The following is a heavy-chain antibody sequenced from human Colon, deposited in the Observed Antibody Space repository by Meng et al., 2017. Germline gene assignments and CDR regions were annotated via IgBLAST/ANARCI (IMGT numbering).Heavy chain of an antibody. V-gene: IGHV4-34*01. J-gene: IGHJ5*02. CDR1: GGSSRGVY. CDR3: ARVCPPEYYYDSSGYLNWFDP. Sequence: QVISLRWGVRLLIPCGTPPLTFAGYGGSSRGVYWSGLRQPPGKGLWWIGEINHSGSTNYNPSLKSRVTISVDTSKNQFSLKLSSVTAADTAVYYCARVCPPEYYYDSSGYLNWFDPWGQGTLVTVSS. CDR2: INHSGST. D-gene: IGHD3-22*01.